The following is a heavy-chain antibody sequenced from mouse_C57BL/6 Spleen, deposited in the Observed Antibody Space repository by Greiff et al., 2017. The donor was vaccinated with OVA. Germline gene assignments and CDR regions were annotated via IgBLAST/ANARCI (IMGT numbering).Heavy chain of an antibody. CDR3: TTGLWYFDV. V-gene: IGHV14-4*01. CDR1: GFNIKDDY. Sequence: QLQQSGAELVRPGASVKLSCTASGFNIKDDYMHWVKQRPEQGLEWIGWIDPENGDTEYASKFQGKATITADTSSNTAYLQLSSLTSEDTAVYYCTTGLWYFDVWGTGTTVTVSS. J-gene: IGHJ1*03. CDR2: IDPENGDT.